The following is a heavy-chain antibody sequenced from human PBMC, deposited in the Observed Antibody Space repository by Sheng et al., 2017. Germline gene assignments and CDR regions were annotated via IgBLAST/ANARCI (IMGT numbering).Heavy chain of an antibody. CDR2: INHSGST. D-gene: IGHD3-10*01. J-gene: IGHJ6*02. V-gene: IGHV4-34*01. Sequence: QVQLQQWGAGLLKPSETLSLTCAVYGGSFSGYYWSWIRQPPGKGLEWIGEINHSGSTNYNPSLKSRVTISVDTSKNQFSLKLSSVTAADTAVYYCARGFYYGSGSLLYYYVWTSGAKGPRSPSP. CDR1: GGSFSGYY. CDR3: ARGFYYGSGSLLYYYVWTS.